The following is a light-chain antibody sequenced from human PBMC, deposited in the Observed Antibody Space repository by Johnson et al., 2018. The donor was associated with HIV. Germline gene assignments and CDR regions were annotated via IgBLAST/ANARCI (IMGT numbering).Light chain of an antibody. CDR1: SSNIGNNY. J-gene: IGLJ1*01. CDR2: QNT. CDR3: GTWDSSLSAYV. V-gene: IGLV1-51*02. Sequence: QSVFTQPPSVSAAPGQKVTISCSGSSSNIGNNYVSWYQQLPGTAPKLLIYQNTWRPSWIPDRFSGSTSGASATLAITGLQTGDEADYYCGTWDSSLSAYVFGNGTKVTVL.